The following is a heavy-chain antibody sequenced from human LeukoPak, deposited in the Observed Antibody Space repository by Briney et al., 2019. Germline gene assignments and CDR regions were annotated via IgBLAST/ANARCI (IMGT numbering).Heavy chain of an antibody. V-gene: IGHV4-34*01. J-gene: IGHJ4*02. CDR2: INHSGST. CDR3: ARGPLLEGYSSGWYVNY. CDR1: GGSFSGYY. Sequence: SGTLSLTCAVYGGSFSGYYWSWIRQPPGKGLEWIGEINHSGSTNYNPSLKSRVTISVDTSKNQFSLKLSSVTAADTAVYYCARGPLLEGYSSGWYVNYWGQGTLVTVSS. D-gene: IGHD6-19*01.